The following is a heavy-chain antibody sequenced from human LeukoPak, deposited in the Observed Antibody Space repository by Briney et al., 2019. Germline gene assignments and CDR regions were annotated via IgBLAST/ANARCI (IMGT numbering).Heavy chain of an antibody. CDR2: ISAYNGNT. J-gene: IGHJ4*02. CDR1: GFTFTSYG. CDR3: ARVSSSWYYFDY. Sequence: ASVKVSCKASGFTFTSYGFSWVRQAPGQGLEWMGWISAYNGNTDYAQKLQGRVTMNTDTSTSTAYMELRSLIFDDTAIYYCARVSSSWYYFDYWGQGTLVTVSS. D-gene: IGHD6-13*01. V-gene: IGHV1-18*01.